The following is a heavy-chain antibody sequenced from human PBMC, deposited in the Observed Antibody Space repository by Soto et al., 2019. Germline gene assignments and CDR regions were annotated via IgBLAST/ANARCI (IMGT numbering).Heavy chain of an antibody. V-gene: IGHV3-20*04. J-gene: IGHJ4*02. CDR3: ARLYSSGWYGPGRY. D-gene: IGHD6-19*01. CDR2: INWNGGST. Sequence: EVQLVESGGGGVRPGGSLRLSCAASGFTFDDYGMRGVGQAPGKGLEWVSGINWNGGSTGYADSVKGRSTISRDNAKNSLYLQMNSLRAEDTALYYCARLYSSGWYGPGRYWGQGTLVTVSS. CDR1: GFTFDDYG.